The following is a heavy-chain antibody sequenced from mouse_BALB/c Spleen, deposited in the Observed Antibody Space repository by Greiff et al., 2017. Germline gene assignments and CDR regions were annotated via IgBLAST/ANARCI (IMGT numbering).Heavy chain of an antibody. CDR3: ARQLGPY. J-gene: IGHJ3*01. CDR1: GYAFTNYL. V-gene: IGHV1-54*01. CDR2: INPGSGGT. D-gene: IGHD3-1*01. Sequence: QVQLKESGAELVRPGTSVKVSCKASGYAFTNYLIEWVKQRPGQGLEWIGVINPGSGGTNYNEKFKGKATLTADKSSSTAYMQLSSLTSDDSAVYFCARQLGPYWGQGTLVTVSA.